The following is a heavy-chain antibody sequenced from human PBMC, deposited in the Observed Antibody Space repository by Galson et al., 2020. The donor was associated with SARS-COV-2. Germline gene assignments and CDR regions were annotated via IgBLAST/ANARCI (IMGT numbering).Heavy chain of an antibody. CDR2: IIPMLYVT. V-gene: IGHV1-69*10. Sequence: SVKVSCKASGGTFSSYSLSWVRQAPGQGLEWMGRIIPMLYVTYYAQHLQCRVTLTADESTGATYMELSSLRSEDTAVYYCARIASKSGSDFWGQGTLVTVSS. J-gene: IGHJ4*02. CDR3: ARIASKSGSDF. D-gene: IGHD3-22*01. CDR1: GGTFSSYS.